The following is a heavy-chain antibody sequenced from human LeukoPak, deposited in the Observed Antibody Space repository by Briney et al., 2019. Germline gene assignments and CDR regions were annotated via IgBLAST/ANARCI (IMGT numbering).Heavy chain of an antibody. V-gene: IGHV4-39*07. J-gene: IGHJ6*03. D-gene: IGHD2-15*01. CDR1: GGSITSNTYY. CDR3: ARDRLDIVVFPPSKQRRYMDV. CDR2: IYYSGST. Sequence: SETLSLTCTVSGGSITSNTYYWGWIRQPPGKGLEWIWRIYYSGSTYYNSSLKSRVTISVDTSQNQFSLKLSSVTAADTAVYYCARDRLDIVVFPPSKQRRYMDVWGKGTTVTVSS.